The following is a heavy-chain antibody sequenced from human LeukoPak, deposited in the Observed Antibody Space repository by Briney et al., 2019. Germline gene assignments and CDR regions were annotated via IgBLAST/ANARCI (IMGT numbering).Heavy chain of an antibody. D-gene: IGHD3-10*02. CDR3: AKELDTMFFDY. CDR1: GFNFDRYT. J-gene: IGHJ4*02. V-gene: IGHV3-43*01. Sequence: PGGSLRLSCATSGFNFDRYTIHWVRQAPGKGLEWVSLAGWAGGTTFHSDSVRGRFTISRDSGRKSVYLQMNSLTTDDTAFYFCAKELDTMFFDYWGQGALVTVSS. CDR2: AGWAGGTT.